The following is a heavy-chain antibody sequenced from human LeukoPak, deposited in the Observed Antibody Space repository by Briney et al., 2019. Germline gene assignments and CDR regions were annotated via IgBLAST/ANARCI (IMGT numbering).Heavy chain of an antibody. CDR1: GGSISSGGYY. CDR2: IYYSGST. Sequence: PSETLSLTCTVSGGSISSGGYYWSWIRQHPGKGLEWIGYIYYSGSTYYNPSLKSRVTISVDTSKNQFSLKLSSVPAADTAVYYCARDKDVSGMDVWGKGTTVTVSS. V-gene: IGHV4-31*03. D-gene: IGHD2-15*01. J-gene: IGHJ6*04. CDR3: ARDKDVSGMDV.